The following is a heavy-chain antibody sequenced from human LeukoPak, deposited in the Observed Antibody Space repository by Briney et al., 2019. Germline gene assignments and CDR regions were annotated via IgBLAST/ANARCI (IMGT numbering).Heavy chain of an antibody. Sequence: GESLKISCKGSGYSFTSYWIGWVCQMPGKGLEWMGIIYPGDSDTRYSPSFQGQVTISADKSISTAYLQWSSLKASDTAMYYCARLSGSGSYPDYYGMDVWGQGTTVTVSS. D-gene: IGHD3-10*01. CDR3: ARLSGSGSYPDYYGMDV. V-gene: IGHV5-51*01. CDR2: IYPGDSDT. J-gene: IGHJ6*02. CDR1: GYSFTSYW.